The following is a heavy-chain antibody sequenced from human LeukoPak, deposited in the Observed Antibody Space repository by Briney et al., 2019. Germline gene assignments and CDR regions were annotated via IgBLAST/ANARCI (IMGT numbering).Heavy chain of an antibody. V-gene: IGHV4-59*01. D-gene: IGHD6-25*01. J-gene: IGHJ6*02. CDR3: ARDRGFDYYYYGMDV. CDR1: GGSIRSYY. CDR2: IYYSGST. Sequence: SETLSLTCTVYGGSIRSYYWSWIRQPPGKGLEWIGFIYYSGSTNYNPSLKSRVTISVDTSKNQFSLKLSSVTAADTAVYYRARDRGFDYYYYGMDVWGQGTTVTVSS.